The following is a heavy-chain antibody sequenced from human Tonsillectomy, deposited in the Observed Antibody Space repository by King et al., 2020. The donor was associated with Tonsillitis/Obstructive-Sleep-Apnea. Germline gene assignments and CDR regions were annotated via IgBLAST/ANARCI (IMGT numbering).Heavy chain of an antibody. D-gene: IGHD5-12*01. CDR1: GGSVSSASYY. CDR2: IYYSGST. CDR3: ARGGYDWAFDY. Sequence: VQLQESGPGLVKPSETLSLTYTVSGGSVSSASYYCSWIRQPPGKGLEWIGYIYYSGSTNYNPSLKSQVTISVDTSTNQFSLKLSSVTAADTAVYYCARGGYDWAFDYWGQGTLVTVSS. V-gene: IGHV4-61*01. J-gene: IGHJ4*02.